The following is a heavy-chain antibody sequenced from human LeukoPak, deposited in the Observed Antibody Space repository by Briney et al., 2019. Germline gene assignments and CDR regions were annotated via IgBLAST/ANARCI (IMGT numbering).Heavy chain of an antibody. CDR3: ARDDSTGYYYLDG. V-gene: IGHV3-7*05. J-gene: IGHJ4*02. CDR2: IKEDGSEK. D-gene: IGHD3-22*01. Sequence: PGGSLRLSCAASGFTFSNYFMSWVRQASGKGLEWVANIKEDGSEKYYVDSVKGRFTISRDNAKNSLYLEMNSLRAEDTAVYYCARDDSTGYYYLDGWGQGTLVTVSS. CDR1: GFTFSNYF.